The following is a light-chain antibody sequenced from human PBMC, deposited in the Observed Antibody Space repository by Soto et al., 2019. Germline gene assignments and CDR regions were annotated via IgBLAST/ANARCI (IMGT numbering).Light chain of an antibody. J-gene: IGLJ1*01. V-gene: IGLV1-47*02. CDR2: SNN. Sequence: QSVLTQPPSASGTPGQRVTISCSGSSSNIGSNYVYWYQQLPGTAPKLLIYSNNQRPSGVPDRFSGSKSGTSDSLAISGLRSEDEADDYCAAWDDGLSGYVFGTGTKLTVL. CDR1: SSNIGSNY. CDR3: AAWDDGLSGYV.